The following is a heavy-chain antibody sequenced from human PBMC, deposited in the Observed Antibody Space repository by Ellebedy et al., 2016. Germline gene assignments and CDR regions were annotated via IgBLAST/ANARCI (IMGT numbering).Heavy chain of an antibody. CDR2: IYYSGST. Sequence: SETLSLXXTVSGGSISSYYWSWIRQPPGKGLEWIGYIYYSGSTNYNPSLKSRVTISVDTSKNQFSLKLSSVTAADTAVYYCARVPLGYCSSTSCYREDYYYYMDVWGKGTTVTVSS. CDR3: ARVPLGYCSSTSCYREDYYYYMDV. D-gene: IGHD2-2*02. J-gene: IGHJ6*03. CDR1: GGSISSYY. V-gene: IGHV4-59*13.